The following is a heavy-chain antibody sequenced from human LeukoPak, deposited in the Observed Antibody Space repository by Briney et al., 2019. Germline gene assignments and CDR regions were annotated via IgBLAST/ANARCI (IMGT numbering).Heavy chain of an antibody. J-gene: IGHJ6*03. CDR1: GGTFSSYA. CDR2: IIPIFGTA. D-gene: IGHD3-16*01. CDR3: ARDHNYDYVWGYYMDV. V-gene: IGHV1-69*05. Sequence: ASVKVSCKASGGTFSSYAISWVRQAPGQGLEWMGRIIPIFGTANYAQKFQGRVTITTDESTSTAYMELSSLRSEDTAVYYCARDHNYDYVWGYYMDVWGKGTTVTVSS.